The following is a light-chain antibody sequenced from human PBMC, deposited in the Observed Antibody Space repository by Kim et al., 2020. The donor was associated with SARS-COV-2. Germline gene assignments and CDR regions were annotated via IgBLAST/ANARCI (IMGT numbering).Light chain of an antibody. V-gene: IGLV2-11*01. CDR3: CSYAGDYVI. CDR1: SNNIGFYNY. CDR2: DVT. Sequence: PGQSVTISCTGASNNIGFYNYVSWYQHHPDRAPKLIIYDVTKRPSGVPDRFSGSKSGNTASLTVSGLQSEDEADYYCCSYAGDYVIFGGGTQLTVL. J-gene: IGLJ2*01.